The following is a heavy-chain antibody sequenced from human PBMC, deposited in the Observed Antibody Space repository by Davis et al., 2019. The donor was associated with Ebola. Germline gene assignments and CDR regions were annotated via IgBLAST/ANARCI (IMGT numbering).Heavy chain of an antibody. CDR1: GGSFSGYY. J-gene: IGHJ4*02. Sequence: MPSETLSLTCAVYGGSFSGYYWSWIRQPPGKGLEWIGEINHSGSTNYNPSLKSRVTISVDTSKNQFSLKLSSVTAADTAVYYCARADAYCGGDCYHYWGQGTLVTVSS. D-gene: IGHD2-21*02. V-gene: IGHV4-34*01. CDR2: INHSGST. CDR3: ARADAYCGGDCYHY.